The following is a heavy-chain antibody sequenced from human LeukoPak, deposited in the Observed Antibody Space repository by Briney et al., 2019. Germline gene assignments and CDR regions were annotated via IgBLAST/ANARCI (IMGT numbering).Heavy chain of an antibody. V-gene: IGHV4-59*08. J-gene: IGHJ5*02. D-gene: IGHD3-10*01. CDR1: GGSIGGYY. CDR3: ARVNYASGGYSSWFDP. CDR2: ISYSGNT. Sequence: KPSETLTLSCIVSGGSIGGYYWSWIRQPPGEELEWIGYISYSGNTKFNPSLKSRVSISIDTSQNQFSLKLTSVTAVDTAVYYCARVNYASGGYSSWFDPWGQGTLVTVSS.